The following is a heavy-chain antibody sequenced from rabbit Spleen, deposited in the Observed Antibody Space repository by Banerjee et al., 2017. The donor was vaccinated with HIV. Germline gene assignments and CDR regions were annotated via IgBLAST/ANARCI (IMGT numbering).Heavy chain of an antibody. D-gene: IGHD4-1*01. CDR3: ARAYNSAAYFGDL. CDR1: RFDFSTYS. J-gene: IGHJ4*01. V-gene: IGHV1S45*01. Sequence: ELVESGGGLVQPGGSLKLSCKASRFDFSTYSMSWVRQAPGKGLEWIGCIYTGDGSTYFASWAKGRFTVSKTSSTTMTLQMTSLTAADTATYFCARAYNSAAYFGDLWGQGTLVTVS. CDR2: IYTGDGST.